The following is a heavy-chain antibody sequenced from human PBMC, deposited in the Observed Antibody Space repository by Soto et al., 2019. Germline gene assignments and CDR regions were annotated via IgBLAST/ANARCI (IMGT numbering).Heavy chain of an antibody. J-gene: IGHJ6*02. CDR3: ARDLPPSTSADYYYGMDV. Sequence: SETLSLTCTVSGDSIRSYYWSWIRQPPGKGLEWIGYIYDSGSTNYNPSLKSRVTISVDKSKNQFSLKLSSVTAADTAVYYCARDLPPSTSADYYYGMDVWGQGTTVTVSS. CDR2: IYDSGST. CDR1: GDSIRSYY. V-gene: IGHV4-59*12. D-gene: IGHD1-26*01.